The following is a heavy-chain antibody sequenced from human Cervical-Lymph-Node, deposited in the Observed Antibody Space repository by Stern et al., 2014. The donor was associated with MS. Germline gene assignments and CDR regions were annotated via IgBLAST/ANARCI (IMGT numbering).Heavy chain of an antibody. CDR1: VFTFSSYS. Sequence: EVQLVESGGGLVKPGGSLRLSCAASVFTFSSYSMNWVRQAPGKGLEWVSSISSSSSYIYYADSVKGRFTISRDNAKNSLYLQMNSLRAEDTAVYYCARATYYYDSSGLDYWGQGTLVTVSS. D-gene: IGHD3-22*01. CDR3: ARATYYYDSSGLDY. V-gene: IGHV3-21*01. CDR2: ISSSSSYI. J-gene: IGHJ4*02.